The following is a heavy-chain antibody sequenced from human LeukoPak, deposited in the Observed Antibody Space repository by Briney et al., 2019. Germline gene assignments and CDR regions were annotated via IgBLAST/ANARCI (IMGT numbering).Heavy chain of an antibody. CDR2: INHSGST. Sequence: SETLSLTCAVYGGSFSGYYWSWIRQPPGKGLEWIGEINHSGSTNYNPSLKSRVTISVDTSKNQFSLKLSSVAAADTAVYYCARNWNPTFNWFDPWGQGTLVTVSS. CDR1: GGSFSGYY. CDR3: ARNWNPTFNWFDP. D-gene: IGHD1-1*01. V-gene: IGHV4-34*01. J-gene: IGHJ5*02.